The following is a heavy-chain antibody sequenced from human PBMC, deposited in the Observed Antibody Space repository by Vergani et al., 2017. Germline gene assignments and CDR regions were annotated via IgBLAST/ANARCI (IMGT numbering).Heavy chain of an antibody. V-gene: IGHV3-15*07. Sequence: EVQLVESGGGIVKPGGSLRLSGVASGFSSRNAWMNWVRRTPGKGLEWVGRIKSTFDRGTTDYAAAVKGRFTISRDDSKNTLFLQMNGLKTEDIGVYYCTTDPRYCGDGSCYWLRDHHYYGMDVWGQGTTVTVSS. D-gene: IGHD2-21*01. J-gene: IGHJ6*02. CDR1: GFSSRNAW. CDR3: TTDPRYCGDGSCYWLRDHHYYGMDV. CDR2: IKSTFDRGTT.